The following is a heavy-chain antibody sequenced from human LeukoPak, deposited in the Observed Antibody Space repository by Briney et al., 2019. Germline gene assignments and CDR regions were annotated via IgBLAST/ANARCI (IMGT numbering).Heavy chain of an antibody. D-gene: IGHD2-21*02. CDR3: ARDRGGCGGDCPDAFDI. CDR2: IYHSGST. V-gene: IGHV4-4*02. CDR1: GGSISSSNW. J-gene: IGHJ3*02. Sequence: PSETLSLTCAVSGGSISSSNWWSWVRQPPGKGLEWIGEIYHSGSTNYNPSLKSRVTISVDKSKNQFSLKLSSVTAADTAVYYCARDRGGCGGDCPDAFDIWGQGTMVTVSS.